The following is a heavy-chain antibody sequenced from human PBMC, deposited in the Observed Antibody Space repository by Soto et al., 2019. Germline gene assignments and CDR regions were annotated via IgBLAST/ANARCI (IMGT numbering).Heavy chain of an antibody. J-gene: IGHJ4*02. Sequence: SVKVSCKASGFTFTSSAVQWVRQARGQRLEWIGWIVVGSGNTNYAQKFQERVTITRDMSTSTAYMELSSLRSEDTAVYYCAARLYSSSSGYYWGQGTLVTVSS. CDR3: AARLYSSSSGYY. CDR2: IVVGSGNT. D-gene: IGHD6-6*01. V-gene: IGHV1-58*01. CDR1: GFTFTSSA.